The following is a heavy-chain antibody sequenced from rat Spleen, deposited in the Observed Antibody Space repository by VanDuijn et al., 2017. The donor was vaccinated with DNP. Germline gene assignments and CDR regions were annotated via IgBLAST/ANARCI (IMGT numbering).Heavy chain of an antibody. CDR3: ARDRTGTWFAY. CDR2: MSPTTRSS. CDR1: GFSFRDYD. Sequence: EVQLVESGGDLVQPGRSLRLSCVASGFSFRDYDMAWVRQAPTKGLEWVACMSPTTRSSYYRDSVRGRFTVSRDDSTNTLYLQMDSLRSEDTATYYCARDRTGTWFAYWGQGTLVTVSS. D-gene: IGHD5-1*01. V-gene: IGHV5S13*01. J-gene: IGHJ3*01.